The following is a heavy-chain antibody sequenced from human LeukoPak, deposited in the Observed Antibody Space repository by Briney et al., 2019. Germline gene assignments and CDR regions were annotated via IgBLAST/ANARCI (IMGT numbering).Heavy chain of an antibody. D-gene: IGHD1-26*01. CDR1: GGSISSGGYY. CDR3: ARSLQGFPGGKNFDY. V-gene: IGHV4-30-2*01. J-gene: IGHJ4*02. Sequence: SQTLSLTCTVSGGSISSGGYYWSWIRQPPGKGLEWIGEINHSGSTNYNPSLKSRVTISVDTSKNQFSLKLSSVTAADTAVYYCARSLQGFPGGKNFDYWGQGTLVTVSS. CDR2: INHSGST.